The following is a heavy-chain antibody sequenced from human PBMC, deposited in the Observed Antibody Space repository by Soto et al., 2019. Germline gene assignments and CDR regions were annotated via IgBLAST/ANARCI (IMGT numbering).Heavy chain of an antibody. V-gene: IGHV3-48*03. D-gene: IGHD6-13*01. J-gene: IGHJ4*02. CDR3: ARGPLSLYSADFR. CDR1: GFTFSYNE. Sequence: GGSLRLSCVWSGFTFSYNEMNLVRQTPGKGLEWVSFSGSSGSKIYYAESVKGRFTISRDNAKNSLFLQMNSLRAEDTGVYYCARGPLSLYSADFRWGRGTPVTVSS. CDR2: SGSSGSKI.